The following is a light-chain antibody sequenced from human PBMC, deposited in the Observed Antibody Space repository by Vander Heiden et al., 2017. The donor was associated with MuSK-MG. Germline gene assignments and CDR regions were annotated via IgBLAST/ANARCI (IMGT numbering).Light chain of an antibody. V-gene: IGLV2-14*01. CDR2: DVS. CDR3: SSYTSSSTRVYV. Sequence: QSALTQPASVSGSPGQSIPVSCIVTSSDVGGYNHVSWYQQHPGKAPKLMIYDVSNRPSGVSNRFSGFKSGNTASLTISGLQAEDEADYYCSSYTSSSTRVYVFGTGTEVTVL. CDR1: SSDVGGYNH. J-gene: IGLJ1*01.